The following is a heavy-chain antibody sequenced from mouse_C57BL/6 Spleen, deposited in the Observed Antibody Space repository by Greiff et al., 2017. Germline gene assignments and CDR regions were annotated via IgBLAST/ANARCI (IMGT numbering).Heavy chain of an antibody. D-gene: IGHD2-3*01. CDR1: GYTFTSYW. V-gene: IGHV1-69*01. J-gene: IGHJ3*01. CDR2: IDPSDSYT. Sequence: QVQLQQPGAELVMPGASVKLSCKASGYTFTSYWMHWVKQRPGQGLEWIGEIDPSDSYTNYNQKFKGKSTLTVDKSSSTAYMQLSSLTSEDSAVYYCTRKDDCYYVGFAYWGQGTLVTVSA. CDR3: TRKDDCYYVGFAY.